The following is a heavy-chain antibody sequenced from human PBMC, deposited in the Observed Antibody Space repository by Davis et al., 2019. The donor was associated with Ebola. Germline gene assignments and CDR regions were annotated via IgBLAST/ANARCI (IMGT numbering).Heavy chain of an antibody. J-gene: IGHJ4*02. CDR1: GYTFTSYD. Sequence: AASVKVSCKASGYTFTSYDINWVRQATGQGLEWMGWMNPNSGNTGYAQKFQGRVTMTRNTSISTAYMELSSLRSEDTAVYYCARPYSGWYGFDYWGQGTLVSVSS. CDR2: MNPNSGNT. V-gene: IGHV1-8*01. D-gene: IGHD6-13*01. CDR3: ARPYSGWYGFDY.